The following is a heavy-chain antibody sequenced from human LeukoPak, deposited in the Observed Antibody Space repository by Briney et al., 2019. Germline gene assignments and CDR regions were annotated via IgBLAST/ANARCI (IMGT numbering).Heavy chain of an antibody. CDR3: AADLITDAFDI. CDR2: IVVGSGNT. D-gene: IGHD5-24*01. V-gene: IGHV1-58*01. CDR1: GFTFSSSA. Sequence: SVTVSCKASGFTFSSSAVQWVRQARGQRLEWIGWIVVGSGNTNYAQKFQERITITRDMSTSTAYMELSSLRSEDTAVYFCAADLITDAFDIWGQGTMVTVSS. J-gene: IGHJ3*02.